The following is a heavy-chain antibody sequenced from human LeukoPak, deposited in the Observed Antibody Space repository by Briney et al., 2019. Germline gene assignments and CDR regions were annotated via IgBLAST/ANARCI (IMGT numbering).Heavy chain of an antibody. Sequence: ASVKVSFKASGGTFSSYAISWVRQAPGQGLEWMGGIIPIFGTANYAQKFQGRVTITADESTSTAYMELSSLRSEDTAVYYCARAEIESIAAAGTTRRYYYYGMDVWGQGTTVTVSS. CDR3: ARAEIESIAAAGTTRRYYYYGMDV. J-gene: IGHJ6*02. D-gene: IGHD6-13*01. CDR2: IIPIFGTA. V-gene: IGHV1-69*13. CDR1: GGTFSSYA.